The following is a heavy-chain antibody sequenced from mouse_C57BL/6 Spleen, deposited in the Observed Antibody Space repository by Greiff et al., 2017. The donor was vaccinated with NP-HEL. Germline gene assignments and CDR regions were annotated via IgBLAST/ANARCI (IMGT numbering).Heavy chain of an antibody. CDR3: ARTGTPFDY. J-gene: IGHJ2*01. Sequence: QVQLQQSGPELVKPGASVKLSCKASGYTFTSYDINWVQQRPGQGLEWIGWIYPSDGSTKYNEKFKGKGTLSVDTSSSTAYMELHSLTSEDSAVYFCARTGTPFDYWGQGTTLTVSS. D-gene: IGHD4-1*01. CDR1: GYTFTSYD. V-gene: IGHV1-85*01. CDR2: IYPSDGST.